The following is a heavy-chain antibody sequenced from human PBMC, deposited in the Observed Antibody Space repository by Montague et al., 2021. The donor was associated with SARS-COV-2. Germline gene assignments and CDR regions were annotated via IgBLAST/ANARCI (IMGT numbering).Heavy chain of an antibody. CDR3: GSGRNVIPWCRYYDMDV. CDR1: DGSFSGYY. D-gene: IGHD1-14*01. Sequence: SETLSLTCAVYDGSFSGYYWNWIRQPPGKGLEWIGEISHGGSTNYNPSLKSRVTISLDKSKNQFSLKLTSVTAADTAIYYCGSGRNVIPWCRYYDMDVGGQGTTVTVSS. V-gene: IGHV4-34*01. J-gene: IGHJ6*02. CDR2: ISHGGST.